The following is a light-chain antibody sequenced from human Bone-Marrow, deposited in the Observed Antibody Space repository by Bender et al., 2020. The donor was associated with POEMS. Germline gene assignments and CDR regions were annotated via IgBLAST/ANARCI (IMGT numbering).Light chain of an antibody. CDR3: ATWDDSLNGWV. J-gene: IGLJ3*02. CDR2: NNS. V-gene: IGLV1-44*01. CDR1: SSKFGSYP. Sequence: QSALTQPPSASGTPGQRVTISRSGSSSKFGSYPVNWYQQLPGAAPKLVIFNNSQRPSGVPDRFSGSNSGTSASLAISGLLSDDEADFYCATWDDSLNGWVFGGGTKLTVL.